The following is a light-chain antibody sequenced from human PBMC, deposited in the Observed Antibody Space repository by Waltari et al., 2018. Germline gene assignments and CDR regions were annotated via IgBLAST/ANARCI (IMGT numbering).Light chain of an antibody. V-gene: IGKV4-1*01. Sequence: DIVMTQSPEYLAVSLGERATVNCKSSQSVLYSSNNKNYLAWYQLKPGQPPKLLIYWASTRESGVPDRFSGSGSGTDFTLTISSLQAEDVAVYYCQQYYSIPYTFGQGTKLEIK. CDR1: QSVLYSSNNKNY. J-gene: IGKJ2*01. CDR2: WAS. CDR3: QQYYSIPYT.